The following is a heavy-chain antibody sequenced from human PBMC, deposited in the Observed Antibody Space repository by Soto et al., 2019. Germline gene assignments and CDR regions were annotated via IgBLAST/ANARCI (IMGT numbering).Heavy chain of an antibody. V-gene: IGHV4-31*03. J-gene: IGHJ5*02. CDR1: GGSISSGGYY. D-gene: IGHD6-6*01. CDR3: ARERKAAREGWLDP. Sequence: PSETLSLTCTVSGGSISSGGYYWSWIRQHPGKGLEWIGYIYHSGGTYYNPSLKSRINISVDTSKNQFSLKVTSVTAADTAVYYCARERKAAREGWLDPWGQGTLVTVSS. CDR2: IYHSGGT.